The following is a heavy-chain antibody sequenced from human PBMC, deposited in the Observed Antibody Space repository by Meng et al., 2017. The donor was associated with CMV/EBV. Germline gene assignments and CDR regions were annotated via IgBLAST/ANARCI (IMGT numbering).Heavy chain of an antibody. V-gene: IGHV3-33*06. CDR3: AKDLGDCSGGSCYTIGMDV. CDR2: IWYDGSNK. Sequence: GESLKISCAASGFTFSSYSMNWVRQAPGKGLEWVAVIWYDGSNKYYADSVKGRFTISRDNSKNTLYLQMNSLRAEDTAVYYCAKDLGDCSGGSCYTIGMDVWGQGTTVTVSS. J-gene: IGHJ6*02. D-gene: IGHD2-15*01. CDR1: GFTFSSYS.